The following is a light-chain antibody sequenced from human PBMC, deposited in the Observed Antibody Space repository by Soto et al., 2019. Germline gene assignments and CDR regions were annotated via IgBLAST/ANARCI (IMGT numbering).Light chain of an antibody. Sequence: QSALTQPASVSGSPGESITISCTGTSSDVGGYDYVSWYQQHPGKAPKLMIFEVSNRPSGVSNRFSGSKSGNTASLTISGLQAEDEGDYYCSSYTSRSTRVFGGGTKVTVL. CDR2: EVS. CDR3: SSYTSRSTRV. J-gene: IGLJ3*02. V-gene: IGLV2-14*01. CDR1: SSDVGGYDY.